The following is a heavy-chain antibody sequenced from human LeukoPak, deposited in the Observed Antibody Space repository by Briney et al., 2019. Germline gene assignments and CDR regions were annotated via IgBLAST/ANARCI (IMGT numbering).Heavy chain of an antibody. D-gene: IGHD1-26*01. J-gene: IGHJ4*02. CDR1: GFTVSSSY. V-gene: IGHV3-53*01. Sequence: PGGSLRLSCAASGFTVSSSYMSWVRQAPGKGLEWVSVIYSGGTIYYADSVKGRFTISRDNSKNTMYLQVDSLRAEDTALYYCARDSYGANAYWGQGTLVTVSS. CDR3: ARDSYGANAY. CDR2: IYSGGTI.